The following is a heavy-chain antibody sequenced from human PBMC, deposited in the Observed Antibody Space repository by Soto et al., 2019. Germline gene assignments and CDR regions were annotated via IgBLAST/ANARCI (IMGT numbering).Heavy chain of an antibody. V-gene: IGHV4-34*01. CDR3: ATLGDILTGPTYYFDY. D-gene: IGHD3-9*01. J-gene: IGHJ4*02. CDR2: INHSGST. CDR1: GGSFSVYY. Sequence: PSETLSLTCAVYGGSFSVYYWSWIRHPPGKGLEWIGEINHSGSTNYNPSLKSRVTISVDTSKNQFSLKLSSVTAADTAVYYCATLGDILTGPTYYFDYWGQGTLVTVSS.